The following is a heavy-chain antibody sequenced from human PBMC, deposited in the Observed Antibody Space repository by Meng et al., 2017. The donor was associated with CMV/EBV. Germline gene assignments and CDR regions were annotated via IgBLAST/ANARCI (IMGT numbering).Heavy chain of an antibody. D-gene: IGHD1-1*01. J-gene: IGHJ6*02. Sequence: GGSLRLSCAASAFTFSSYSMSWIRQAPGKGLEWVSYISSSGSTIYYADSVKGRFTISRDNAKNSLYLQMNSLRAEDTAVYYCAGLESPYYYYGMDVWGQGTTVTVSS. CDR2: ISSSGSTI. V-gene: IGHV3-48*04. CDR1: AFTFSSYS. CDR3: AGLESPYYYYGMDV.